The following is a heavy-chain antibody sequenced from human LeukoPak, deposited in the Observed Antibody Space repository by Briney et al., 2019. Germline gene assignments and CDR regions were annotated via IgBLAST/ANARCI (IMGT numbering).Heavy chain of an antibody. CDR1: GFTFSTYW. V-gene: IGHV3-7*01. Sequence: GGSLRLSCAASGFTFSTYWMSWVRQAPGKRLEWVANIEENGNGKYYVDSVKGRFTMSRDNAKNSLYLEMNSLRAEDTAVYYCARDLVLYGSGTEKDAFDIWGQGTMVTVSS. CDR3: ARDLVLYGSGTEKDAFDI. CDR2: IEENGNGK. D-gene: IGHD3-10*01. J-gene: IGHJ3*02.